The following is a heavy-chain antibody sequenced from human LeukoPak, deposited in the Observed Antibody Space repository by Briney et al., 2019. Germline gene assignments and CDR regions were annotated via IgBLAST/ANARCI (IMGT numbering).Heavy chain of an antibody. CDR3: ARGGEHVLVRYFDY. V-gene: IGHV4-59*01. CDR1: GGSISSYY. Sequence: KPSETLSLTCTVSGGSISSYYWSWIRQPPGKGLEWIGYIYYSGSTNYNPSLKSRVTISVDTSKNQFSLKLSSVTAADTAVYYCARGGEHVLVRYFDYWGQGTLVTVSS. CDR2: IYYSGST. J-gene: IGHJ4*02. D-gene: IGHD1-26*01.